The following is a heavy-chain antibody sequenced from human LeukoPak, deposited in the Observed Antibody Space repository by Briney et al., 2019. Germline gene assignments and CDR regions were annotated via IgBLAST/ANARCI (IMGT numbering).Heavy chain of an antibody. J-gene: IGHJ5*02. CDR3: ASFSGYDWGDWFDP. Sequence: ASVKVSCKASGYTFTSYDINWARQATGQGLEWMGWMNPNSGNTGYAQKFQGRVTMTRNTSISTAYMELSSLRSEDTAVYYCASFSGYDWGDWFDPWGQGTLVTVSS. D-gene: IGHD5-12*01. V-gene: IGHV1-8*01. CDR2: MNPNSGNT. CDR1: GYTFTSYD.